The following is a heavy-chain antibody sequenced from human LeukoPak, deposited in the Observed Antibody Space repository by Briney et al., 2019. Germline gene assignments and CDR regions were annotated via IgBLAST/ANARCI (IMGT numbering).Heavy chain of an antibody. Sequence: SETLSLTCTVSGGSISISSHYWGWPRQPPGKGLEWSGNIYYTGTTYYNPSLKSRVAISGDPSKNQFSLKLSSVTAADTAVYYCARTKYYYDSSGYLNWFDPWGQGTLVTVSS. CDR1: GGSISISSHY. CDR3: ARTKYYYDSSGYLNWFDP. CDR2: IYYTGTT. V-gene: IGHV4-39*07. D-gene: IGHD3-22*01. J-gene: IGHJ5*02.